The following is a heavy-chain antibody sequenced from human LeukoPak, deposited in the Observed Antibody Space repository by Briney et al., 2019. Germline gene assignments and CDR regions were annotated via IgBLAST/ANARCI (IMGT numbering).Heavy chain of an antibody. D-gene: IGHD3-22*01. CDR3: ARLGGYYDPPDY. J-gene: IGHJ4*02. V-gene: IGHV4-59*08. CDR1: GGSISSYY. CDR2: FYYSGST. Sequence: PSETLSLTCAVSGGSISSYYWSWIRQPPGKGLEWIGFFYYSGSTYYSPSLVSRVTISVDTSKNQFSLKLASVTAADTAFYYCARLGGYYDPPDYWGQGTLITVAS.